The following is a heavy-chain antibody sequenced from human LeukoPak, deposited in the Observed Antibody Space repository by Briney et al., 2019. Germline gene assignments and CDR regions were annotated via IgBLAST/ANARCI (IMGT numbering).Heavy chain of an antibody. CDR3: ARKTDTTVGGDY. CDR1: GFTFNIYC. D-gene: IGHD1-26*01. V-gene: IGHV3-21*01. J-gene: IGHJ4*02. CDR2: ISSSSSYI. Sequence: GGSLRLSCAASGFTFNIYCTNWVRQAPGKGLEWVSSISSSSSYIYYADSVKGRFTISRDNDKNSLSLQMNRLRAEDTAVYYCARKTDTTVGGDYWGRGTLVTVSS.